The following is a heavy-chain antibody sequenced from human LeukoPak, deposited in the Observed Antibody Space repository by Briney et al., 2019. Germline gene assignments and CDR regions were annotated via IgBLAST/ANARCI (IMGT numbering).Heavy chain of an antibody. CDR2: MNPNSGNT. CDR3: ARAPGIAAADSNWFDP. V-gene: IGHV1-8*01. Sequence: ASVKVSCKASGYTFTSYDINWVRQATGQGLEWMGWMNPNSGNTGYAQKFQGRVTMTRDTSTSTVYMELSSLRSEDTAVYYCARAPGIAAADSNWFDPWGQGTLVTVSS. CDR1: GYTFTSYD. D-gene: IGHD6-13*01. J-gene: IGHJ5*02.